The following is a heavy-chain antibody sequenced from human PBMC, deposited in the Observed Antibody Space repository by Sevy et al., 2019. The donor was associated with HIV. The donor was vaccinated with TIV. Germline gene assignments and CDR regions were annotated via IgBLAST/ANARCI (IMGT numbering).Heavy chain of an antibody. V-gene: IGHV3-23*01. Sequence: GGSLRLSCAASGLTFSNYAMSWVRQAPGKGLEWISAISGGGGNRYNAASVKGRFTISRDDSKNTLYLQMNSLTDGDRAVYYCAIHLGDYGWGGYGFDYWGQGTLVTVSS. CDR3: AIHLGDYGWGGYGFDY. CDR2: ISGGGGNR. J-gene: IGHJ4*02. CDR1: GLTFSNYA. D-gene: IGHD3-16*01.